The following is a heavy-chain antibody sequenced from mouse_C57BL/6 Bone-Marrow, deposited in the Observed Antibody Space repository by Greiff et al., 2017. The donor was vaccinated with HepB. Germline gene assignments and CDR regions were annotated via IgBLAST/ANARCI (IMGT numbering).Heavy chain of an antibody. J-gene: IGHJ4*01. D-gene: IGHD1-1*01. CDR3: TPYYYVGDYYAMDY. CDR2: IDPETGGT. Sequence: QVQLQQSGAELVRPGASVTLSCKASGYTFTDYDMHWVKQTPVHGLEWIGAIDPETGGTAYNQKFKGKAILTADKSSSTAYMELRSLTSEDSAVYYCTPYYYVGDYYAMDYWGQGTSVTVSS. CDR1: GYTFTDYD. V-gene: IGHV1-15*01.